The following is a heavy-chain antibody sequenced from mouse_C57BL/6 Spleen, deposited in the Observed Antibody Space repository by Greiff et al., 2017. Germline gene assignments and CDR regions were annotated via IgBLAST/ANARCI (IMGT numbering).Heavy chain of an antibody. D-gene: IGHD2-2*01. CDR1: GYAFSSSW. V-gene: IGHV1-82*01. J-gene: IGHJ3*01. CDR3: ASYYGYDGSSWFAY. Sequence: VQLQQSGPELVKPGASVKISCKASGYAFSSSWMNWVKQRPGKGLEWIGRIYPGDGDTNYNGKFKGKATLTADKSSSTAYMQLSSLTSEDSAVYFCASYYGYDGSSWFAYWGQGTLVTVAA. CDR2: IYPGDGDT.